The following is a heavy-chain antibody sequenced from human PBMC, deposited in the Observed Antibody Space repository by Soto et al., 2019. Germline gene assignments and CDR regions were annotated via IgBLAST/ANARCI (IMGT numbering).Heavy chain of an antibody. D-gene: IGHD1-26*01. CDR3: AREDGKVVGSPAVDF. CDR1: GFTFSTYT. J-gene: IGHJ4*02. CDR2: INGRSNYL. V-gene: IGHV3-21*01. Sequence: EVQVVESGGGLVKPGGSLRLSCAWSGFTFSTYTLNWVRQAPGHGLEWVASINGRSNYLYYSDSVKGRFTISRDNAKNSLYLQMNRLLAEDTAIYYCAREDGKVVGSPAVDFWGLGSLVTVAS.